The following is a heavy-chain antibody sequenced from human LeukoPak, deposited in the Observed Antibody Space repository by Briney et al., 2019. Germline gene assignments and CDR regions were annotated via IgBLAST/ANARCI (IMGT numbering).Heavy chain of an antibody. CDR1: GFPFSSHW. CDR2: IKQDGSAK. D-gene: IGHD6-13*01. CDR3: ARPLAAAPYYFDY. V-gene: IGHV3-7*01. J-gene: IGHJ4*02. Sequence: GGSLRLSCAASGFPFSSHWLNWVRQAPGKGLEWVANIKQDGSAKYYVDSVKGRFTISRDNAKNSLYLQMNSLRAEDTAVYYCARPLAAAPYYFDYWGQGTLVTVSS.